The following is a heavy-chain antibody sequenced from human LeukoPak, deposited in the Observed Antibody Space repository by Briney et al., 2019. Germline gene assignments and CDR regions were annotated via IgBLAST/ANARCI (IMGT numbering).Heavy chain of an antibody. CDR2: ISSSSRSA. D-gene: IGHD5-12*01. CDR1: GFTFSDYY. J-gene: IGHJ6*02. Sequence: GGSLRLSCAASGFTFSDYYMSWMRQAPGKGLEWVSYISSSSRSATYADSVKGRFTISRDNAKNSLYLQMNSLRAEDTAVYYCSGGYDSDYFFYYGLDVWGQGTTVTVSS. CDR3: SGGYDSDYFFYYGLDV. V-gene: IGHV3-11*06.